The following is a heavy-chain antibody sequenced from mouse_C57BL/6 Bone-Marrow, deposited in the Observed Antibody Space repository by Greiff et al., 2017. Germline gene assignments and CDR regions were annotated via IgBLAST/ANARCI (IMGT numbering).Heavy chain of an antibody. D-gene: IGHD1-2*01. CDR3: TTIITTGY. CDR1: GFTITDDY. J-gene: IGHJ2*01. Sequence: EVQGVESGAELVRPGASVKLSCTASGFTITDDYMHWVKQTPEHGLEWIGWIDPETGDTAYASKFQGKDTLTADTSSNTAYLQLSSLTSEDTAVYYCTTIITTGYWGQGTTLAV. V-gene: IGHV14-4*01. CDR2: IDPETGDT.